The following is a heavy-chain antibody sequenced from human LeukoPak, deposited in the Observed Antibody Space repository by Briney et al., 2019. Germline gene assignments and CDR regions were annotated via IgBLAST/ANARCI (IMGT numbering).Heavy chain of an antibody. CDR1: GFPFSSYS. Sequence: GGSLRLSCAASGFPFSSYSLNWVRQAPGKGLEWLSYISSGSTNIYYADSVEGRFTISRDNAKNSLYLQMNSLRAEDTAVYYCAKSLRYAFDYWGQGTLVAVSS. CDR2: ISSGSTNI. D-gene: IGHD2-2*01. CDR3: AKSLRYAFDY. V-gene: IGHV3-48*01. J-gene: IGHJ4*02.